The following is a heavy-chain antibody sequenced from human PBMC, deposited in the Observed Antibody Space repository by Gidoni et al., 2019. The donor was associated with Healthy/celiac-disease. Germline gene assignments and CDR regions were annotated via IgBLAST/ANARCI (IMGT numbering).Heavy chain of an antibody. CDR3: ARDGVNAVAGLGVLNWFDP. D-gene: IGHD6-19*01. CDR2: ISYDGSNK. V-gene: IGHV3-30-3*01. CDR1: GFTFSRYA. Sequence: QVQLVESGGGVVQPGRSLRLSCAASGFTFSRYAMHWVRQAPGKGLEWVAVISYDGSNKYYADSVKGRFTISRDNSKNTLYLQMNSLRAEDTAVYYCARDGVNAVAGLGVLNWFDPWGQGTLVTVSS. J-gene: IGHJ5*02.